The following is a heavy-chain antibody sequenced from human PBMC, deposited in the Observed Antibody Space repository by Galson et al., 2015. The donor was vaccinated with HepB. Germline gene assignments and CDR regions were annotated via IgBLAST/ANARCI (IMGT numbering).Heavy chain of an antibody. CDR1: GYTFTSYY. V-gene: IGHV1-46*01. D-gene: IGHD4-17*01. Sequence: SVKVSCKASGYTFTSYYMHWVRQAPRQGLEWMGIINPSGGSTSYAQKFQGRVTMTRDTSTSTVYMELSSLRSEDTAVYYCARDRGRRDDYGDYWGSYYMDVWGKGATVTVSS. J-gene: IGHJ6*03. CDR2: INPSGGST. CDR3: ARDRGRRDDYGDYWGSYYMDV.